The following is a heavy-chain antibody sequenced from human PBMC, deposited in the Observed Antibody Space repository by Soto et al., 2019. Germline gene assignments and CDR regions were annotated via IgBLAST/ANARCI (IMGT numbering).Heavy chain of an antibody. Sequence: QVQLVRSGAEVKKPGSSVKVSCKASGGTFNIYNINWVRQAPGQGLEWMGGILPIFGTTNYAQRFQGRLTIIADDSTSTAYMELSSLRSEDTAVYYCARDETGDSYYYYYGMDVWGQGTTVTVTS. D-gene: IGHD7-27*01. CDR2: ILPIFGTT. CDR1: GGTFNIYN. V-gene: IGHV1-69*01. J-gene: IGHJ6*02. CDR3: ARDETGDSYYYYYGMDV.